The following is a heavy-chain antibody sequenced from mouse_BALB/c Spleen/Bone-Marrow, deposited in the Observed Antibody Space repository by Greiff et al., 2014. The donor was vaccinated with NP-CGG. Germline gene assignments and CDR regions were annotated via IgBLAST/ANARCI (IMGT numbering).Heavy chain of an antibody. J-gene: IGHJ3*01. CDR2: INPSSGYT. CDR3: ARDWTIPFAY. Sequence: SGKMSCKASGYTFTSYTMHWVKQRPGQGLEWIGYINPSSGYTNYNQKFKDKATLTADKSSSTAYMQLSSLTSEDSAVYYCARDWTIPFAYWGQGTLVTVSA. V-gene: IGHV1S26*01. D-gene: IGHD1-1*02. CDR1: GYTFTSYT.